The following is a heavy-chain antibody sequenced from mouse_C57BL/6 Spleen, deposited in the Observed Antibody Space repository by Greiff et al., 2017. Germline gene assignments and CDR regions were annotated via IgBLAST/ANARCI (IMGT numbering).Heavy chain of an antibody. D-gene: IGHD1-1*01. CDR2: IDPNIGGT. CDR1: GYPFPSYW. J-gene: IGHJ2*01. V-gene: IGHV1-72*01. CDR3: ASERDYYGSSYGY. Sequence: QVQLQQPGPVLARPGASVKLSCKPSGYPFPSYWMPWVKQRPGRGLEWIGSIDPNIGGTKYNEKFKGKATLTVDKPSSTAYMQLSSLTSEDSAVYYCASERDYYGSSYGYWGKGTTLTVSS.